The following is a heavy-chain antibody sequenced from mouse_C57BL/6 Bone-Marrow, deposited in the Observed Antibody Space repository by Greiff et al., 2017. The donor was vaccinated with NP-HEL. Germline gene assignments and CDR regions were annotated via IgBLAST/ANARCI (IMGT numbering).Heavy chain of an antibody. Sequence: QVQLQQSGAELVRPGTSVKVSCKASGYAFTNYLIEWVKQRPGQGLEWIGVINPGSGGTNYNEKFKGKATLTAVKSSSTAYMQLSSLTSEDSAVYFCARGGGNYPAWFAYWGQGTLVTVSA. CDR1: GYAFTNYL. V-gene: IGHV1-54*01. CDR3: ARGGGNYPAWFAY. CDR2: INPGSGGT. D-gene: IGHD2-1*01. J-gene: IGHJ3*01.